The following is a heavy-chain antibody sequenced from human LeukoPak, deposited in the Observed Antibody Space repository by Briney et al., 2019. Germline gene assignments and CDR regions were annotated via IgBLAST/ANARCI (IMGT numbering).Heavy chain of an antibody. CDR2: IWYDGSNK. Sequence: GKSLRLSCAASGFTFRSYGMHWVRQAPGKGLEWVAVIWYDGSNKYYADSVKGRFTISRDNSENTLYLQMNSLRAEDTDLYYCASDGIAVDRGIGYFDYWGQGTLVTVSS. J-gene: IGHJ4*02. CDR1: GFTFRSYG. CDR3: ASDGIAVDRGIGYFDY. V-gene: IGHV3-33*01. D-gene: IGHD6-13*01.